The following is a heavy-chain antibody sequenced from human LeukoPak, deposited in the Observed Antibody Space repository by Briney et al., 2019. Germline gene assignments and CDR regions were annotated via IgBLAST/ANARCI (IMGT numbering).Heavy chain of an antibody. CDR3: AKAPSGTPSQFDY. Sequence: GGSVSLSCAASGFTFSTYGMQWVRQAPGKGLGWVAVIWYDGSNKYYADSVKGRFTISRDNSKNTLYLKMNRLRAEDTAVYYCAKAPSGTPSQFDYWGQGTLVTVSS. CDR2: IWYDGSNK. D-gene: IGHD3-10*01. J-gene: IGHJ4*02. V-gene: IGHV3-33*06. CDR1: GFTFSTYG.